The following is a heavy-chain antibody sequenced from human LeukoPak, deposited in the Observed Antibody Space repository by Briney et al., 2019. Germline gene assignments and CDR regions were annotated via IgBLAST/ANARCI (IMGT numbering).Heavy chain of an antibody. CDR1: GGSISSSSYY. Sequence: TSETLSLTCTVSGGSISSSSYYWGWIRQPPGKGLEWIGSIYYSGSTYYNPSLKSRVTISVDTSKNQFSLKLSSVTAADTAVYYCARQLRLSVGDYWGQGTLVTVSS. CDR2: IYYSGST. D-gene: IGHD5-12*01. V-gene: IGHV4-39*01. CDR3: ARQLRLSVGDY. J-gene: IGHJ4*02.